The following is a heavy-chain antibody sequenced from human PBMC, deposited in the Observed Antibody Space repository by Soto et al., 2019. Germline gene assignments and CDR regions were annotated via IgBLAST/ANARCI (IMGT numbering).Heavy chain of an antibody. V-gene: IGHV3-72*01. Sequence: DVQLVESGGGLVQPGGSLRLSCAASGFSFSDHYMDWVRRAPGKGLEWVGRTRNKANSYTTEYAASVKGRFTISRDDSKNSLYLQISSLKTEDTAVYYCARVRWGGYYFDFWGQGTLVTVSS. D-gene: IGHD5-12*01. CDR2: TRNKANSYTT. J-gene: IGHJ4*02. CDR3: ARVRWGGYYFDF. CDR1: GFSFSDHY.